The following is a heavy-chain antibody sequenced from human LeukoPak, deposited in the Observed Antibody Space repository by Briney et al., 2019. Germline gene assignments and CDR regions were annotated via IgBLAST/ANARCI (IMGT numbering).Heavy chain of an antibody. J-gene: IGHJ4*02. CDR2: ISGSGATT. CDR1: GFTFSSCA. CDR3: AKDQSRVGASDPFDS. V-gene: IGHV3-23*01. Sequence: PGGSLRLSCAASGFTFSSCAMTWVRQAPGKGLEWVSSISGSGATTYYADSVKGRFTISRDNSNNTVYLQMNSLRAEDTAVYYCAKDQSRVGASDPFDSRGQGMQVGVSS. D-gene: IGHD1-26*01.